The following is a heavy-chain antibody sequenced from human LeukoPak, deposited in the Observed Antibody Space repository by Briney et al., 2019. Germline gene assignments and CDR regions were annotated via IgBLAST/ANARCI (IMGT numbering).Heavy chain of an antibody. D-gene: IGHD2-21*02. Sequence: GGSLRLSCAASGFTFSNAWMSWVRQAPGKGLEWVGRIKSKTDGGTTDYAAPVKGSFTISRDDSKNTLYLQMNSLKTEDTAVYYCTTDRGYCGGDCSPPWGQGTLVTVSS. V-gene: IGHV3-15*01. CDR1: GFTFSNAW. CDR3: TTDRGYCGGDCSPP. J-gene: IGHJ5*02. CDR2: IKSKTDGGTT.